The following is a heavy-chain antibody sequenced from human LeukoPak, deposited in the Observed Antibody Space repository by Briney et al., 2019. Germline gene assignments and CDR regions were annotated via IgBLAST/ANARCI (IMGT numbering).Heavy chain of an antibody. CDR1: GGSFSGYY. D-gene: IGHD3-22*01. Sequence: SETLSLTCAVYGGSFSGYYWSWIRQPPGKGLEWIGEINHSGSTYYNPSLKSRVTISVDTSKNQFSLKLSSETAADTAVYYCARHSGYYYARDAFDIWGQGTMVTVSS. J-gene: IGHJ3*02. V-gene: IGHV4-34*01. CDR3: ARHSGYYYARDAFDI. CDR2: INHSGST.